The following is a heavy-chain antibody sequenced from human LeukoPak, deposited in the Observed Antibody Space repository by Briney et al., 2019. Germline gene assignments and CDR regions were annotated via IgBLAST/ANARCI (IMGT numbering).Heavy chain of an antibody. V-gene: IGHV1-69*05. CDR2: IIPIFGTA. CDR1: GGTFSSYA. Sequence: SVKVSCKASGGTFSSYAISWVRQAPGQGLEWMGGIIPIFGTANYAQKFQGRVTITTDESTSTAYMELSSLRSEDTAVYYCARVGGDNYGNSYYFDYWGQGTLVTVSS. CDR3: ARVGGDNYGNSYYFDY. D-gene: IGHD4-11*01. J-gene: IGHJ4*02.